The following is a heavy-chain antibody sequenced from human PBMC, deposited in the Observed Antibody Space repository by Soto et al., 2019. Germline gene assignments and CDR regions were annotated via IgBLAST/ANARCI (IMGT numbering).Heavy chain of an antibody. J-gene: IGHJ4*02. CDR2: ISGSDGST. CDR3: AKEYSSGWYYFDY. Sequence: GGSLGLSCAASGFTFSSYAMSRVRQAPGKGLEWVSTISGSDGSTYYADSVKGRFTISRDNSKNTLYLQMNSLRAEDTAVYYCAKEYSSGWYYFDYWGQGTLVTVSS. CDR1: GFTFSSYA. V-gene: IGHV3-23*01. D-gene: IGHD6-19*01.